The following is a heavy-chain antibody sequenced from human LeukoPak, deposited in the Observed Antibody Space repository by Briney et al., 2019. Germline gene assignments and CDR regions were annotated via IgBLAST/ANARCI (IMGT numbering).Heavy chain of an antibody. CDR2: INHSGST. V-gene: IGHV4-34*01. J-gene: IGHJ4*02. CDR1: GGSFSGYY. CDR3: ARGFKSYYFDY. Sequence: SETLSLTCAVYGGSFSGYYWSWIRQPPGKGLEWIGEINHSGSTNYNPSLKSRVTISVDTSKNQFSLKLSSVTAADTAVYYCARGFKSYYFDYWGQGTLVTVSS. D-gene: IGHD1-26*01.